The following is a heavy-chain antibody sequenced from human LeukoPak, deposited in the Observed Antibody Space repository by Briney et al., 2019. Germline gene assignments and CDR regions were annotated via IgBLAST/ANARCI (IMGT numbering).Heavy chain of an antibody. CDR2: INPKNGDT. Sequence: GASVKVSCKASGYTFTSYYMHWVRQAPGQGLQWMGRINPKNGDTHYAQKFQGRVTMTRDTSISTAYMELSRLRADDTAVYYCARGYKYYFESSAYYYNNWFDPWGQGTLVTVSS. D-gene: IGHD3-22*01. V-gene: IGHV1-2*06. CDR3: ARGYKYYFESSAYYYNNWFDP. J-gene: IGHJ5*02. CDR1: GYTFTSYY.